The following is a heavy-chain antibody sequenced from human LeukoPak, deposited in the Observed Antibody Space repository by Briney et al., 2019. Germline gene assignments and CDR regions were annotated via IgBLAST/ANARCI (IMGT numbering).Heavy chain of an antibody. CDR2: IYSDGRT. D-gene: IGHD4-17*01. CDR1: GFTVSTNY. Sequence: GGSLRLSCAASGFTVSTNYMSWVRQAPGKGLEWVSVIYSDGRTYYADSVKGRFTISRDNSKNTLYLQMNSLRAEDTAVYYCASTFYGDSPPYWGQGTLVTVSS. CDR3: ASTFYGDSPPY. J-gene: IGHJ4*02. V-gene: IGHV3-53*01.